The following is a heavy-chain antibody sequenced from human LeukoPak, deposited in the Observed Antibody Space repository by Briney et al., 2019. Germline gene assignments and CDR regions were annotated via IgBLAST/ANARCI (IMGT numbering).Heavy chain of an antibody. Sequence: SETLSLTCTVSGYSVSSGYYWGWIRQPPVKGLEWIGSMYHSGDTYYNPSLKSRVTISVDTSKNQLSLKLSSVTAADTAVYYCARSKAHLSTSWYGTWFDPWGQGTLVTVSS. CDR3: ARSKAHLSTSWYGTWFDP. CDR2: MYHSGDT. D-gene: IGHD2-2*01. V-gene: IGHV4-38-2*02. CDR1: GYSVSSGYY. J-gene: IGHJ5*02.